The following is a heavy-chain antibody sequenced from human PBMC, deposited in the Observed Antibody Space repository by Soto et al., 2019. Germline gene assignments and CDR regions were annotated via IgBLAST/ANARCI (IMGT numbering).Heavy chain of an antibody. V-gene: IGHV1-18*01. J-gene: IGHJ6*02. Sequence: QVQLVQSGAEVKKPGASVKVSCKASGYTFTSYGISWVRQAPGPGLEWMGWISAYNGNTNYAQKLQGRVTMTTDTPRSTAYMEMGSLGADDKAVYCCAREGVLGAAGRRGGQGVDYCDYGMDVWGQGTTVTVSS. CDR1: GYTFTSYG. CDR2: ISAYNGNT. D-gene: IGHD6-13*01. CDR3: AREGVLGAAGRRGGQGVDYCDYGMDV.